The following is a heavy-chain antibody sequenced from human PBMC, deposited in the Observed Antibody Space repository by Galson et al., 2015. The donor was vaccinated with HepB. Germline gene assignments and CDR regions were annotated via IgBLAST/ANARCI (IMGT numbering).Heavy chain of an antibody. CDR2: IGTAGDP. D-gene: IGHD5-12*01. CDR3: ARGPRRGYSGYDPRDDYYYYYLDV. CDR1: GFTFSSYD. Sequence: SLRLSCAASGFTFSSYDMPWVRQATGKGLEWVSAIGTAGDPYYPGSVKGRFTISRENAKNSLYLQMDSLRAGDTAVYYCARGPRRGYSGYDPRDDYYYYYLDVWGKGTTVTVSS. V-gene: IGHV3-13*05. J-gene: IGHJ6*03.